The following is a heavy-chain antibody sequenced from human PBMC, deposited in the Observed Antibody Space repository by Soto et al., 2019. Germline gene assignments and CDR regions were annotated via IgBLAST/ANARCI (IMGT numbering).Heavy chain of an antibody. V-gene: IGHV4-31*03. CDR2: IYYSGST. Sequence: QVQLQESGPGLVKPSQTLSLTCTVSGGSISSGGYYWSWIRQHPGKGLEWIGYIYYSGSTYYNPSLKSRVTISLDTSKNQFSLKLSSVTAADTAVYYCARDQRDFWSGYSPHYYYMDVWGKGTKVTVSS. CDR1: GGSISSGGYY. CDR3: ARDQRDFWSGYSPHYYYMDV. D-gene: IGHD3-3*01. J-gene: IGHJ6*03.